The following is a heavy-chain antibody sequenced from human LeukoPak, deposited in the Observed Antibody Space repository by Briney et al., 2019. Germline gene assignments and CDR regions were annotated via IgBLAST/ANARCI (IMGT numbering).Heavy chain of an antibody. D-gene: IGHD3-3*01. J-gene: IGHJ5*02. CDR2: IYPGDSDT. CDR1: GYSFTSYW. Sequence: PGGSLKISCKGSGYSFTSYWIGWVRQMPGKGLEWMGVIYPGDSDTRYSPSSQGQVTISADKSISTAYLQWSSLKASDTAMYYCARRPIYGFWSGYYDDWFDPWGQGTLVTVSS. V-gene: IGHV5-51*01. CDR3: ARRPIYGFWSGYYDDWFDP.